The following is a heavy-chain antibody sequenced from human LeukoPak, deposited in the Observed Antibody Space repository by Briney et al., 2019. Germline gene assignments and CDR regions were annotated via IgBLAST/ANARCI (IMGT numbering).Heavy chain of an antibody. Sequence: SETLSLTCAVSGGSISSGGYSWSWIRQPPGKGLEWIGNIYHSGSTYYNPSLKSRVTISVDRSKNQFSLKLSSVTAADTAVYYCASAKVDIVVVPAAIDAFDIWGQGTMVTVSS. V-gene: IGHV4-30-2*01. CDR3: ASAKVDIVVVPAAIDAFDI. J-gene: IGHJ3*02. CDR2: IYHSGST. D-gene: IGHD2-2*01. CDR1: GGSISSGGYS.